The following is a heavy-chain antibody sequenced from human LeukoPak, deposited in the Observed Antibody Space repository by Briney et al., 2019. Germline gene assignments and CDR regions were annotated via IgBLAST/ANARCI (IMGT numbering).Heavy chain of an antibody. D-gene: IGHD5-18*01. Sequence: SETLSLTCAVYGGSFSGYYWSWIRQPPGKGLEWIGEINHSGSTNYNPSLKSRVTISVDTSKNQFSLKLSSVTAADTAVYYCARRDTAMVDYWGQGTLVTVSS. CDR2: INHSGST. CDR3: ARRDTAMVDY. J-gene: IGHJ4*02. V-gene: IGHV4-34*01. CDR1: GGSFSGYY.